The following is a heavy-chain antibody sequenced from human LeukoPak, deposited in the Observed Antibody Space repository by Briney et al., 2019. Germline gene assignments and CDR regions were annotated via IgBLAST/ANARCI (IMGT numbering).Heavy chain of an antibody. J-gene: IGHJ6*02. V-gene: IGHV4-34*01. CDR1: GGSFSGYY. Sequence: SETLSLTCAVYGGSFSGYYWIWIRQPPGKGLEWIGEINHSGSTNYNPSLKSRVTISVDTSKNQFSLKLSSVTAADTAVYYCAESYYHYGMDVWGQGTTVTVSS. CDR3: AESYYHYGMDV. CDR2: INHSGST.